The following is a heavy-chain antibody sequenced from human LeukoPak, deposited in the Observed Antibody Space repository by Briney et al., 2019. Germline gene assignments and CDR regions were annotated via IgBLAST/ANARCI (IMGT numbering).Heavy chain of an antibody. D-gene: IGHD3-10*01. V-gene: IGHV4-34*01. CDR1: GGSFSGYY. CDR2: INHSGST. Sequence: SETLSLTCAVYGGSFSGYYWSWIRQPPGKGLEWIGEINHSGSTNYNPSLKSRVTISVDTSKNQFSLKLSSVTAADTAVYYCARADGSGSYYNRNWFDPWGQGTLVTVSS. J-gene: IGHJ5*02. CDR3: ARADGSGSYYNRNWFDP.